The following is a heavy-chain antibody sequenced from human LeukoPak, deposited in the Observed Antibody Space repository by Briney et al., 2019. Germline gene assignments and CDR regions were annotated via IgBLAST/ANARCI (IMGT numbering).Heavy chain of an antibody. Sequence: SETLSLTCTVSGGSISSSSYYWGWIRQPPGKGLEWIGSIYYSGSTYYNPSLKSRVTISVDTSKNQFSLKLSSVTAADTAVYYCASSLSSGYYYKLDYWGQGTLVTVSS. D-gene: IGHD3-22*01. CDR1: GGSISSSSYY. CDR2: IYYSGST. J-gene: IGHJ4*02. V-gene: IGHV4-39*07. CDR3: ASSLSSGYYYKLDY.